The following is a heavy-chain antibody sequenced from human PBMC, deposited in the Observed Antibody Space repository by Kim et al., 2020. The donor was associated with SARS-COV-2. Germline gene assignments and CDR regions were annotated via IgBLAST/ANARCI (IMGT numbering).Heavy chain of an antibody. D-gene: IGHD1-26*01. Sequence: SETLSLTCTVSGGSISGGSYYWGWIRQPPGKGLEWIGTIYYGGSTQYNPSLRSRVTISVDTSKKQFSLRLISVTAADTAVYYCAKVYSGSYYGPVDPWG. V-gene: IGHV4-39*01. CDR3: AKVYSGSYYGPVDP. J-gene: IGHJ5*02. CDR2: IYYGGST. CDR1: GGSISGGSYY.